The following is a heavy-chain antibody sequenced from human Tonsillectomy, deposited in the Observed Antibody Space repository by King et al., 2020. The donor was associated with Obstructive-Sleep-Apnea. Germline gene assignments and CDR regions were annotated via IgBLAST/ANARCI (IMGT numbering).Heavy chain of an antibody. CDR1: GFSLSTSGVG. CDR2: IYWDDDK. D-gene: IGHD6-19*01. CDR3: SHRHYEQWLAYSDY. J-gene: IGHJ4*02. Sequence: QITLKESGPTLVKPTQTLTLTCTFSGFSLSTSGVGVGWIRQPPGKAPEWLALIYWDDDKRYSPSLKSRLTITKDTSKNQVVLTMTNMDPVDTATYYCSHRHYEQWLAYSDYWGQGTLVTVSS. V-gene: IGHV2-5*02.